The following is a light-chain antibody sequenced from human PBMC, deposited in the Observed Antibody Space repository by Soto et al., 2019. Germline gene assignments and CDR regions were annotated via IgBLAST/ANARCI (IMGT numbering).Light chain of an antibody. J-gene: IGKJ2*01. Sequence: DIQMNPSPSTLSAYVGDRITITCRASQSVSRRLAWYQQKPGKAPKLLIYDASSLESGVPSRFSGRGSGTEFTLTISSLQPDDCATYYCHTYNSYSLHTFGQGTKVDIK. CDR1: QSVSRR. CDR2: DAS. CDR3: HTYNSYSLHT. V-gene: IGKV1-5*01.